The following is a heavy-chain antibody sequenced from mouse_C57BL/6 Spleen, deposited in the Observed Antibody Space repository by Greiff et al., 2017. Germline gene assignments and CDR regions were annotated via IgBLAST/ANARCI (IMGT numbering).Heavy chain of an antibody. CDR1: GFTFSSYA. D-gene: IGHD1-1*01. Sequence: EVQLVESGGGLVKPGGSLKLSCAASGFTFSSYAMSWVRQTPEQRLEWVATISAGGSYTYYPDNVKGRFTISRDNAKNNLYLQMSHLKSEDTAMYDCARAGSDYVDHWGQGTTLTVSS. CDR2: ISAGGSYT. CDR3: ARAGSDYVDH. J-gene: IGHJ2*01. V-gene: IGHV5-4*01.